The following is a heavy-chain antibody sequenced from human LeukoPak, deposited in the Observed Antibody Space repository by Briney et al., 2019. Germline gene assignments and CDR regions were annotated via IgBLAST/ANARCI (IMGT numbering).Heavy chain of an antibody. Sequence: PGGSLRLSCAASGFSFKDYNMHWVRQAPGKGLEWVAVITYDGSNKYYTDSVKGRFTISRDNSKSTLYLQMNSLRAEDTAVYYCARDQVVRGVIITHTRNDAFDIWGQGTMVTVSS. CDR3: ARDQVVRGVIITHTRNDAFDI. D-gene: IGHD3-10*01. J-gene: IGHJ3*02. V-gene: IGHV3-30*03. CDR2: ITYDGSNK. CDR1: GFSFKDYN.